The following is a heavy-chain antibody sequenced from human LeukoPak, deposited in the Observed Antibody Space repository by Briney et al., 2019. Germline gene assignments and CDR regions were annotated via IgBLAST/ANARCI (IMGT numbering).Heavy chain of an antibody. J-gene: IGHJ5*02. CDR3: AKDSLGSSSKNWFDP. Sequence: GGSLRLSCAASGFTFSSYAMSWVRQAPGKGLEWVSAISGSGGSTYYADSVKGRFTISRDNSRNTLYLQMNSLRAEDTAVYYCAKDSLGSSSKNWFDPWGQGTLVTVSS. CDR1: GFTFSSYA. CDR2: ISGSGGST. V-gene: IGHV3-23*01. D-gene: IGHD6-13*01.